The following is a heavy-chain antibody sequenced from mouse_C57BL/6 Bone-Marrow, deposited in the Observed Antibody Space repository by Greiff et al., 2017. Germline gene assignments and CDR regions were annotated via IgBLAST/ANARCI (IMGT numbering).Heavy chain of an antibody. CDR3: ARSYYGSSDAMDY. V-gene: IGHV1-55*01. D-gene: IGHD1-1*01. CDR1: GYTFTSYW. Sequence: QVQLQQPGAELVKPGASVKMSCKASGYTFTSYWITWVKQRPGQGLAWIGDIYPGSGSTNYNEKFKSKATLTVDTSSSTAYMQLSSLTSEDSAVYYCARSYYGSSDAMDYWGQGTSVTVSS. CDR2: IYPGSGST. J-gene: IGHJ4*01.